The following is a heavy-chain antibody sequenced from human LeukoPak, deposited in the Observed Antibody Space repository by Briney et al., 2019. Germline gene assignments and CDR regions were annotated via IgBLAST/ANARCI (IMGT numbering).Heavy chain of an antibody. D-gene: IGHD3-9*01. Sequence: SVKVSCKASGGICGNYAVSWVRQAPGQGLEWMGGVIPIFGTADYAQKFQGRVTISADESTSTVYMELSSLRSEDTAMYYCATLDWLNYYFDYWGQGTLVTVSS. J-gene: IGHJ4*02. CDR2: VIPIFGTA. CDR3: ATLDWLNYYFDY. V-gene: IGHV1-69*13. CDR1: GGICGNYA.